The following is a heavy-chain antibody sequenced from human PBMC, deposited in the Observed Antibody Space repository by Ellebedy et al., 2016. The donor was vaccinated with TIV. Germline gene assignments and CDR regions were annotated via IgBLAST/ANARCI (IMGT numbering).Heavy chain of an antibody. CDR3: ARTRNGIAAAGSNWFEP. CDR2: IHPNSGAT. J-gene: IGHJ5*02. V-gene: IGHV1-2*02. Sequence: AASVKVSCKTSGYTFTDYYMHWARQAPGQGLECMGWIHPNSGATNYAQKFQGRVTMTRDTSISTAYMDLSRLRSDDTAVYYCARTRNGIAAAGSNWFEPWGQGTPVTVSS. CDR1: GYTFTDYY. D-gene: IGHD6-13*01.